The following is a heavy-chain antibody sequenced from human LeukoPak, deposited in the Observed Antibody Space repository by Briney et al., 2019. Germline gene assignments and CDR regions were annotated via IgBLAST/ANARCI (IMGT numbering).Heavy chain of an antibody. J-gene: IGHJ4*02. CDR1: GITLSNYG. CDR3: AKRGVVIRVILVGFHKEAYYFDS. Sequence: GGSLRLSCAVSGITLSNYGMSWVRQAPGKGLEWVAGISDSGGRTNYADSVKGRFTISRDNPKNTLYLQMNSLRAEDTAVYVCAKRGVVIRVILVGFHKEAYYFDSWGQGALVTVSS. V-gene: IGHV3-23*01. D-gene: IGHD3-22*01. CDR2: ISDSGGRT.